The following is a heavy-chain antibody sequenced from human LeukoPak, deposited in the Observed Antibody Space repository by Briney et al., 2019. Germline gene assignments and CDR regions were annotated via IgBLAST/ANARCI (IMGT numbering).Heavy chain of an antibody. J-gene: IGHJ4*02. CDR3: AKDNDYGDSPLDY. CDR1: GFTFSSYA. D-gene: IGHD4-17*01. CDR2: TSYDGSNK. V-gene: IGHV3-30-3*01. Sequence: GGSLRLSCAASGFTFSSYAMHWVRQAPGKGLEWVAVTSYDGSNKYYADSVKGRFTISRDNSKNTLYLQMNSLRAEDTAVYYCAKDNDYGDSPLDYWGQGTLVTVSS.